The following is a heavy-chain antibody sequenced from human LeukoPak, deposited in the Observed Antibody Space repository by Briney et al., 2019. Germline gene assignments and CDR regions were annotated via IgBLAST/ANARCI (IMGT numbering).Heavy chain of an antibody. CDR2: IYYSGST. D-gene: IGHD3/OR15-3a*01. J-gene: IGHJ6*02. Sequence: PSETPSLTCTVSGGSISSSTYYWGRIRQPPGKGLEWIGSIYYSGSTYYNPSLKSRVTISVDTSKNQFSLKLSSVTAADTAVYYCARDAGTSYYYYYGMDVWGQGTTVTVSS. V-gene: IGHV4-39*02. CDR1: GGSISSSTYY. CDR3: ARDAGTSYYYYYGMDV.